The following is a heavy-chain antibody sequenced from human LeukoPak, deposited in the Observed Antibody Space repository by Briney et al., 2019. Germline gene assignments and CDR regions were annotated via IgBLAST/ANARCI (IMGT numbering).Heavy chain of an antibody. D-gene: IGHD3-22*01. CDR3: ARGGYYDIGSRVDY. V-gene: IGHV4-34*01. J-gene: IGHJ4*02. CDR2: INHSGST. Sequence: PSETLSLTCAVYGGSSSGYYWSWIRQPPGKGLEWIGEINHSGSTNYNPSLKSRVTISVDTSKNQFSLKLSSVTAADTAVYYCARGGYYDIGSRVDYWGQGTLVTVSS. CDR1: GGSSSGYY.